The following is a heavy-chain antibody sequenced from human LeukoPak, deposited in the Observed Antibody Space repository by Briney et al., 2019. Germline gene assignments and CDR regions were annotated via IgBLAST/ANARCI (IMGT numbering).Heavy chain of an antibody. D-gene: IGHD3-3*01. J-gene: IGHJ3*02. V-gene: IGHV1-69*02. Sequence: ASVKVSCKASGGTFSSYTISWLRQAPGQGLEWMGRIIPILGIANYAQKFQGRVTITADKSTSTAYMELSSLRSEDTAVYYCARGGGITIFGVVTSPDAFDIWGQGTMVTVSS. CDR2: IIPILGIA. CDR3: ARGGGITIFGVVTSPDAFDI. CDR1: GGTFSSYT.